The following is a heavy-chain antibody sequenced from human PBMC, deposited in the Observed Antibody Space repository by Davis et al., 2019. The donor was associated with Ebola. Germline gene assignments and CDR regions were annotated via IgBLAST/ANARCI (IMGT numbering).Heavy chain of an antibody. V-gene: IGHV4-59*08. J-gene: IGHJ4*02. D-gene: IGHD2-21*02. CDR1: GGSISSYY. CDR2: IYYSGST. CDR3: ARPGYCGGDCYID. Sequence: MPSETLSPTCTVSGGSISSYYWSWIRQPPGKGLEWIGYIYYSGSTNYNPSLQSRVTISIDSSKNQFSLKLNSVTAADTAVYYCARPGYCGGDCYIDWGQGTLVTVSS.